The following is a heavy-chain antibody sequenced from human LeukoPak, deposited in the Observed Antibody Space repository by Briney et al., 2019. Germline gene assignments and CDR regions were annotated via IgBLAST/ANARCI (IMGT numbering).Heavy chain of an antibody. J-gene: IGHJ5*02. CDR1: GYTFTGYY. CDR3: ARERETSGYCSGGSCYQWPWFDP. V-gene: IGHV1-2*02. CDR2: INPNSGGT. D-gene: IGHD2-15*01. Sequence: GASVKVSCKASGYTFTGYYMHWVRQAPGQGLEWMGWINPNSGGTNYAQKFRGRVTMTRDTSISTAYMELSRLRSDDTAVYYCARERETSGYCSGGSCYQWPWFDPWGQGTLVTVSS.